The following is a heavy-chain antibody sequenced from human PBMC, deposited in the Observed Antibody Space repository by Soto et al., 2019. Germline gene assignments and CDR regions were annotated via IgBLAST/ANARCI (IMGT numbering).Heavy chain of an antibody. CDR1: GDSVSTNSAT. J-gene: IGHJ4*02. Sequence: SQTLSLTCVISGDSVSTNSATWDWIRQSPSRGLEWLGRTYYRSKWFNDYAVSVKGRISINPDTSNNQFSLQLNSVTAADTAVYYCARVEIFGALSYYFDYWGQGTLVTVSS. CDR2: TYYRSKWFN. V-gene: IGHV6-1*01. D-gene: IGHD3-3*01. CDR3: ARVEIFGALSYYFDY.